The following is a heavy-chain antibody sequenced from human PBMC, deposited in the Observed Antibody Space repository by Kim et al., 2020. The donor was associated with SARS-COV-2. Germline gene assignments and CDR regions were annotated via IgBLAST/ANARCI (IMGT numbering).Heavy chain of an antibody. CDR3: AKMVIMDYYNYFYYYGMDV. CDR2: MRGGGVNK. J-gene: IGHJ6*01. D-gene: IGHD2-21*01. Sequence: GGSLRLSCVASGFTFDVYAMSWVRQAPGKGLEWVSVMRGGGVNKFYADSVRGRFTISRDNSKNTLYLQMNRLRAEDTALYYCAKMVIMDYYNYFYYYGMDVWRRETVVTVSS. V-gene: IGHV3-23*01. CDR1: GFTFDVYA.